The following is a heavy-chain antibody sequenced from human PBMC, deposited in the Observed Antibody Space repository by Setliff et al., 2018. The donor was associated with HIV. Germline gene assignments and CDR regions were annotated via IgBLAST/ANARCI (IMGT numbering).Heavy chain of an antibody. CDR1: GYTFTSYG. Sequence: ASVKVSCKASGYTFTSYGISWVRQAPGQGLQWMGWISGYNGNTHYAQKVQGRVTMTTDTSTSTAYMEFRSLISDDTAVYYCTKDDLAAGFRAFDIWGQGTMVTVSS. CDR2: ISGYNGNT. V-gene: IGHV1-18*01. J-gene: IGHJ3*02. D-gene: IGHD6-13*01. CDR3: TKDDLAAGFRAFDI.